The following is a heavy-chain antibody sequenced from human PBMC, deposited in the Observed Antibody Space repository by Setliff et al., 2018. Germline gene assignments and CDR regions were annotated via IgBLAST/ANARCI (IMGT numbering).Heavy chain of an antibody. J-gene: IGHJ3*02. CDR1: GASISSGNDF. CDR2: IYTNGGT. CDR3: ARGGPQTYYYDSSGYYLGLAAFDI. D-gene: IGHD3-22*01. V-gene: IGHV4-61*09. Sequence: SETLSLTCSVSGASISSGNDFWNWIRQPAGKGLEWIGNIYTNGGTDYSPSLRSRVTISLGTSKNQFSLQLTSVTAADTAIYYCARGGPQTYYYDSSGYYLGLAAFDIWGQGTMVTVS.